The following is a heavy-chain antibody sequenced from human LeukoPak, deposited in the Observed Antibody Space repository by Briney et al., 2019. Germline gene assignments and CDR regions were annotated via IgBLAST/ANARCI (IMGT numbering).Heavy chain of an antibody. CDR1: GGSISSGGYS. J-gene: IGHJ4*02. D-gene: IGHD1-26*01. CDR3: ARHEESGTYYVGSGY. Sequence: SQTLSLTCAVSGGSISSGGYSWSWIRQPPGKGLEWIGSIYYSGSAYYNPSLKSRVTISVDTSKNQFSLRLSSLTAADTAVYYCARHEESGTYYVGSGYWGQGTLVTVSS. CDR2: IYYSGSA. V-gene: IGHV4-30-2*03.